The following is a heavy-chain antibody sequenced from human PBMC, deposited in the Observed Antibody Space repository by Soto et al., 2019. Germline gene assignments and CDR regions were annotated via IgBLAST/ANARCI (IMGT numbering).Heavy chain of an antibody. CDR3: AKGVSYAYDGIDV. D-gene: IGHD3-10*01. J-gene: IGHJ6*02. CDR2: ISGSGGST. Sequence: EVQLLESGGGLVQPGGSLRLSCAASGFTFSSYAMSWVRQAPGKGLEWVSAISGSGGSTYYADSVKGRFTISRDTSKNPLYLQMTSLRAEDTPVYSCAKGVSYAYDGIDVWGQGTTVTVSS. CDR1: GFTFSSYA. V-gene: IGHV3-23*01.